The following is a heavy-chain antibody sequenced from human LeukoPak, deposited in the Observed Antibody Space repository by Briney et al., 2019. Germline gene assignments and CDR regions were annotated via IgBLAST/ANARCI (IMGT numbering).Heavy chain of an antibody. V-gene: IGHV3-30*04. CDR3: ARDSAATGTWWFDP. Sequence: GGSLRLSCAASGFTFSSYAMHWVRQAPGKGLEWVAVISYDGSNKYYADSVKGRFTISRDNSKNTLYLQMNSLRAEDTAVYYCARDSAATGTWWFDPWGQGALVTVSP. CDR1: GFTFSSYA. J-gene: IGHJ5*02. D-gene: IGHD6-13*01. CDR2: ISYDGSNK.